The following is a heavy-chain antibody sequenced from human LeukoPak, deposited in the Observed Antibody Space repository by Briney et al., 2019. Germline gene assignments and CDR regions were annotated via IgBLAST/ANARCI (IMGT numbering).Heavy chain of an antibody. J-gene: IGHJ5*02. CDR1: GFTFSDYW. CDR2: IMKDGNEK. CDR3: ARGHLDP. V-gene: IGHV3-7*01. Sequence: GGFLRLSCAASGFTFSDYWMNWIRQAPGKGLEWVARIMKDGNEKYYVESVKGRFTISRDNAKNALYLQMNGLRAEDTGVYYCARGHLDPWGQGTLVTVSS.